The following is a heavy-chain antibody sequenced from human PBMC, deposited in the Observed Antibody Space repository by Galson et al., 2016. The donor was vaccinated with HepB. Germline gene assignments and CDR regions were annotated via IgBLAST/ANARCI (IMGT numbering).Heavy chain of an antibody. CDR3: AHRLYGDYEFYYFDY. D-gene: IGHD4-17*01. Sequence: PALVKPTQTLTLTCTFSGFSLSTSGVGVGWIRQPPGKALEWLALIYLDDDTRHSLSLKSRLPITKETSKNQVVLTMTNMDPVDTATYYCAHRLYGDYEFYYFDYWGQGTLVTVSS. CDR1: GFSLSTSGVG. J-gene: IGHJ4*02. V-gene: IGHV2-5*02. CDR2: IYLDDDT.